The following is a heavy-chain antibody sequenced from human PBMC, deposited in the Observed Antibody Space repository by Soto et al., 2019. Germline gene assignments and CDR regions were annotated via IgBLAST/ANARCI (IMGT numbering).Heavy chain of an antibody. CDR1: GFIFNEYG. V-gene: IGHV3-33*01. CDR3: ARDKRPRYSSGGTSYFDY. CDR2: IWYDGSNK. D-gene: IGHD6-19*01. J-gene: IGHJ4*02. Sequence: PGGSLRLSCAASGFIFNEYGMHWVRQAPGKGLEWVAVIWYDGSNKYYADSVKGRFTISRDNSKNTMSLQMNNLRAEDTAVYYCARDKRPRYSSGGTSYFDYWGQGTLVTVSS.